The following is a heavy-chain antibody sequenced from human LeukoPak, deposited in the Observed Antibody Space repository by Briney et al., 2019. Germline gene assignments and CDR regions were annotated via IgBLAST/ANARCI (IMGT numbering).Heavy chain of an antibody. J-gene: IGHJ6*02. D-gene: IGHD1-26*01. CDR3: ARYGANYYYCGMDV. CDR2: IYYSGST. V-gene: IGHV4-59*08. CDR1: GGSISSYY. Sequence: SETLSLTCTVSGGSISSYYWSWIRQPPGKGLEWIGYIYYSGSTNYNPSLKSRVTISVDTSKNQFSLKLSSVTAADTAVYYCARYGANYYYCGMDVWGQGTTVTVSS.